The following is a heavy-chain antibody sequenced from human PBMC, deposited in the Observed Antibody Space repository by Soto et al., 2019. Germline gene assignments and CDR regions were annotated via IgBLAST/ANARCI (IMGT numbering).Heavy chain of an antibody. J-gene: IGHJ4*02. CDR1: GFNVAAYA. CDR3: ARGLYLSYWDLLQFPPPDY. Sequence: LXLSCAASGFNVAAYAMNWVRQAPGKGLEWVSVIRGSGGDTYYVDSVKGRFTISRDNSKNTLYLQMNSLRAEDTALYYCARGLYLSYWDLLQFPPPDYWGQGTLVTVYS. V-gene: IGHV3-23*01. CDR2: IRGSGGDT. D-gene: IGHD1-26*01.